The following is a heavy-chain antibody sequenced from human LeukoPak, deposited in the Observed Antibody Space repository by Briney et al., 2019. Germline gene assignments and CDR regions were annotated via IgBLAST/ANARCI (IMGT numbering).Heavy chain of an antibody. CDR3: ARDRWDGSGSAHFDY. D-gene: IGHD3-10*01. CDR2: IYYSGST. J-gene: IGHJ4*02. Sequence: PSETLSLTCTVSGGSISSGGYYWSWIRQHPGKGLEWIGYIYYSGSTYYNPSLKSRVTISVDTSKNQFSLKLSSVTAADTAVYYCARDRWDGSGSAHFDYWGQGTLVTVSS. V-gene: IGHV4-31*03. CDR1: GGSISSGGYY.